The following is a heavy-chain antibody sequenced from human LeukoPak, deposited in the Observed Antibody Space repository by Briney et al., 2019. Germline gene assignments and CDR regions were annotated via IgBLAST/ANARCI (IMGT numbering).Heavy chain of an antibody. CDR1: GGSTSSHY. V-gene: IGHV4-59*11. CDR3: ARAAGGYYFDF. CDR2: IYYSGST. Sequence: SETLSLTSTVSGGSTSSHYWSWFRQPPGKGLEWIGYIYYSGSTNYNPPLKSRVTASVVTSQDQFSLKLPSAAAADTAVYYCARAAGGYYFDFWGQGTLVTVSS. D-gene: IGHD2-8*02. J-gene: IGHJ4*02.